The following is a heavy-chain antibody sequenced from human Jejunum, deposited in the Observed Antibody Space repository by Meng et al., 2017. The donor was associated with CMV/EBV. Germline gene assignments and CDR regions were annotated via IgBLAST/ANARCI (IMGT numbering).Heavy chain of an antibody. CDR2: INPSDACT. CDR1: FLIYS. V-gene: IGHV1-46*01. D-gene: IGHD1-26*01. Sequence: FLIYSMHWVRHAPGQGRDWMAKINPSDACTTYAQRFQGRLTMTRDTSTNTVYLELGSLKPEDTAVYYCARIRGSYPGDYYNGMDVWGQGTTVTVSS. J-gene: IGHJ6*02. CDR3: ARIRGSYPGDYYNGMDV.